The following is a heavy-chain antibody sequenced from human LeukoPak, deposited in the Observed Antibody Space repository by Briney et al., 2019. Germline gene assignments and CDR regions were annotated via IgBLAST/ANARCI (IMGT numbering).Heavy chain of an antibody. V-gene: IGHV3-53*01. CDR2: SYSDSNT. CDR1: GFTVSNNY. J-gene: IGHJ3*02. CDR3: VRKNQDFNAAFDI. D-gene: IGHD1-14*01. Sequence: PGGSLRLSCTASGFTVSNNYMSWVRQAPGKGLEWVSISYSDSNTNYADSVKGRFTISRDTSQNTLSLQMNSLRAEDTAAYYCVRKNQDFNAAFDIWGQGTVVTVSS.